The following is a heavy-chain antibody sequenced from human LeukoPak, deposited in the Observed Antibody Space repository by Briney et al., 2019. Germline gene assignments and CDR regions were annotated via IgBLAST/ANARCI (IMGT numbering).Heavy chain of an antibody. J-gene: IGHJ4*02. CDR3: ARHVPPPVNGMDY. V-gene: IGHV4-39*01. D-gene: IGHD2-8*01. Sequence: SEILSLTCTVSSGSISGDTSYWGWIRQPPGKGLEWIASVYYTGSTYYNPSLRGRVTISVDTSKNQFFLKIDSLTAADTAVYYCARHVPPPVNGMDYWGQGTLVAVSS. CDR1: SGSISGDTSY. CDR2: VYYTGST.